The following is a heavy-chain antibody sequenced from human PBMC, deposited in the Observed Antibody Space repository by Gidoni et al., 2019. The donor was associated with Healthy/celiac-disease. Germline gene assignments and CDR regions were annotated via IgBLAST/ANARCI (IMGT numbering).Heavy chain of an antibody. CDR1: GFTFDDYA. Sequence: EVQLVESGGGLVQPGRSLRLSCAASGFTFDDYAMHWVRQAPGKGLEWVSGISWNSGSIGYADSVKGRFTISRDNAKNSLYLQMNSLRAEDTALYYCAKDRRWLRVNHFGPFDIWGQGTMVTVSS. J-gene: IGHJ3*02. CDR3: AKDRRWLRVNHFGPFDI. D-gene: IGHD5-12*01. V-gene: IGHV3-9*01. CDR2: ISWNSGSI.